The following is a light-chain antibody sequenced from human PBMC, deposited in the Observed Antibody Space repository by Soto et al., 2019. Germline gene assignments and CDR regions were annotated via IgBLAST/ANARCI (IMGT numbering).Light chain of an antibody. V-gene: IGKV3-11*01. CDR1: QSVSVN. CDR3: QQRSNWIT. Sequence: EIVLTQSPGTLSLSPGERATLSCRASQSVSVNSLAWYQQKPGQAPRLVIYATSYRATGIPARFSGSGSGTDFTLTISSLEPEDFAVYYCQQRSNWITFGQGTRLEIK. CDR2: ATS. J-gene: IGKJ5*01.